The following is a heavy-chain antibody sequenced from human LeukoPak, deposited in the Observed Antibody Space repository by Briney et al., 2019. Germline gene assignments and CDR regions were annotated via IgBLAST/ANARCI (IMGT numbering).Heavy chain of an antibody. CDR2: VSGSGGTT. CDR3: AKGDTTWELPHDY. V-gene: IGHV3-23*01. Sequence: GGSLRLSCAASGFTFSSFGMSWVRQAPGKGLEWVSAVSGSGGTTYYADSVKGRFTISRDNSKNTLYLQMNSLRAEDTAVYYCAKGDTTWELPHDYWGQGTLVTVSS. CDR1: GFTFSSFG. D-gene: IGHD1-26*01. J-gene: IGHJ4*02.